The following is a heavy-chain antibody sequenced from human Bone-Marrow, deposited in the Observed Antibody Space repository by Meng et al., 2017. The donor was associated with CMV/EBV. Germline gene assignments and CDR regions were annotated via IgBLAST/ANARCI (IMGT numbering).Heavy chain of an antibody. Sequence: GESLKISCAASGFTFSDYYMSWIRQAPGKGLEWVSYISSSGSTIYYADSVKGRFTISRDNAKNSLYLQMNSLRAEDTAVYYCARGTGDISLNYYYYYGMDVWGQGNTVNLYS. CDR3: ARGTGDISLNYYYYYGMDV. CDR2: ISSSGSTI. CDR1: GFTFSDYY. V-gene: IGHV3-11*01. J-gene: IGHJ6*02. D-gene: IGHD6-6*01.